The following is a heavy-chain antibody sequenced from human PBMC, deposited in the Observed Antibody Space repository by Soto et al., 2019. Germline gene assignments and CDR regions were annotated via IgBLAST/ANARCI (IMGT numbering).Heavy chain of an antibody. J-gene: IGHJ4*02. V-gene: IGHV4-34*01. Sequence: EALSRTGAVHIGSFSGYYGSWIRHRPGKGLEWIGEINHTGSTNYNPSLKTRVTISVDTSKNQFSLKLSSVTAADTAVYYCARGSWNWNLRYFDYWGQATLVTVSS. CDR1: IGSFSGYY. CDR2: INHTGST. D-gene: IGHD1-7*01. CDR3: ARGSWNWNLRYFDY.